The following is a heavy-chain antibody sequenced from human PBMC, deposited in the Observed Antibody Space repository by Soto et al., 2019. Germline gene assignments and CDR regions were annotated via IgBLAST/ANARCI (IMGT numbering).Heavy chain of an antibody. CDR2: IIPVFGTP. D-gene: IGHD6-13*01. Sequence: QVQLEQSGSEVQKSGSSVKVSCKASGYSFSSHAITWVRQAPGQGLEWMGGIIPVFGTPTYAQKFQGRLTISADKSTNTSSLELRSLRSEDTAVYYCARGAALSTSWYWGDGLDSWGQGTQVTVSS. V-gene: IGHV1-69*06. CDR1: GYSFSSHA. CDR3: ARGAALSTSWYWGDGLDS. J-gene: IGHJ4*02.